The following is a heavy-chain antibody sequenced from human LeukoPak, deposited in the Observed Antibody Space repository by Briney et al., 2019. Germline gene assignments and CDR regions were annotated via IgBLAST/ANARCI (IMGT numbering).Heavy chain of an antibody. CDR3: ARLEVIPAAFAFYYYYYMDV. J-gene: IGHJ6*03. Sequence: PSEALSLTCTVSGDSISSYYWSWIRQPPGKGLEWIGYIYYSGSTNYNPPLKSRVTISVDTSKNQFSLKLNSVTAADTAVYYCARLEVIPAAFAFYYYYYMDVWGKGTTVTVSS. D-gene: IGHD2-2*01. V-gene: IGHV4-59*01. CDR2: IYYSGST. CDR1: GDSISSYY.